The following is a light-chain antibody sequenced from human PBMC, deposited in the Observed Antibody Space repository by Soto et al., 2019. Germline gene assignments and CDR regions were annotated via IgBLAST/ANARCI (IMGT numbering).Light chain of an antibody. CDR2: AAS. Sequence: DIQITQSPSSLSASVGDRVTITCRASQGIINYLAWYQQKPGKAPKLLIYAASTLQSGVTSRFSGSGSGTDFTLTISGLQPEDVATYYCQKYNSAPPSFGGGTKVDIK. CDR3: QKYNSAPPS. J-gene: IGKJ4*01. V-gene: IGKV1-27*01. CDR1: QGIINY.